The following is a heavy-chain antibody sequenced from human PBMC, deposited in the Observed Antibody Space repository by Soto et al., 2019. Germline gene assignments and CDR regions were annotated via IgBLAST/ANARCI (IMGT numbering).Heavy chain of an antibody. V-gene: IGHV3-21*04. J-gene: IGHJ3*02. CDR2: ISSSSSYI. CDR3: AKDHIVATISADDAFDI. D-gene: IGHD5-12*01. CDR1: GFTFSSYS. Sequence: GGSLRLSCAASGFTFSSYSMNWVRQAPGKGLEWVSSISSSSSYIYYADSVKGRFTISRDNSKNTLYLQMNSLRAEDTAVYYCAKDHIVATISADDAFDIWGQGTMVTVSS.